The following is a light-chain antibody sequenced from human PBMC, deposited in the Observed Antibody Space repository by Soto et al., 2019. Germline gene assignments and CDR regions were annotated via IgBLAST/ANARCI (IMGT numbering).Light chain of an antibody. CDR2: AAS. V-gene: IGKV1-39*01. J-gene: IGKJ1*01. Sequence: DIQMTQSPSSLSASVGDRVTITSRASQSIASYLNWYQQKPGKAPNLLIYAASSLQSGVPSRFSGSGSGTDFTLTITRLEPEDFATYFCQQSYSTPPWTFGQGTKVDIK. CDR1: QSIASY. CDR3: QQSYSTPPWT.